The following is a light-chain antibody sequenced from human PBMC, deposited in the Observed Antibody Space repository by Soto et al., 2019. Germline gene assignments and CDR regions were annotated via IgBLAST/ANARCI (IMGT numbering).Light chain of an antibody. Sequence: EIVLTQSPATLSLSPGERATLSCRASQSVSTYLAWYQQKPGQAPRLLIFDASNRATGIPARFSGSGSGTDFILTISRLEPEDFAVYYCQQRSNWPPAFGGGTKVEIK. CDR2: DAS. J-gene: IGKJ4*01. CDR3: QQRSNWPPA. V-gene: IGKV3-11*01. CDR1: QSVSTY.